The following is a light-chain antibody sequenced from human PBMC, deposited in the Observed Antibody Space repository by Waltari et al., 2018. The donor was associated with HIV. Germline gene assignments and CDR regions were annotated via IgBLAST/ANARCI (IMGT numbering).Light chain of an antibody. V-gene: IGLV2-14*01. CDR1: SRDIGAYAF. CDR3: SSFTTSNSLL. CDR2: EVS. Sequence: QSALTQPASVSGSPGQSITVSCTGTSRDIGAYAFVSWYQQTPGTAPKLVIYEVSNRPSGISYRFSGSKSGNTASLTISGLQTEDEADYYCSSFTTSNSLLFGGGTKVTVL. J-gene: IGLJ2*01.